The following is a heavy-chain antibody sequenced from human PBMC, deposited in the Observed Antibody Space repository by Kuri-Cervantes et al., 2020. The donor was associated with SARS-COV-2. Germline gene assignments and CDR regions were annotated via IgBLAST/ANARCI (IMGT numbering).Heavy chain of an antibody. Sequence: ASVTVSCKASGYTFTSYGISWVRQATGQGLEWMGWMNPNSGNTGYAQKFQGRVTMTRNTSISTAYMELSSLRSEDTAVYYCARVVQLAGDYWGQGTLVTVSS. CDR2: MNPNSGNT. CDR1: GYTFTSYG. CDR3: ARVVQLAGDY. V-gene: IGHV1-8*02. J-gene: IGHJ4*02. D-gene: IGHD6-6*01.